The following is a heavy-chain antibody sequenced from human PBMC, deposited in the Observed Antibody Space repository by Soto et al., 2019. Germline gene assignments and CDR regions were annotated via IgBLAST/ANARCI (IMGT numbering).Heavy chain of an antibody. V-gene: IGHV3-30*18. CDR2: ISYDGSNK. J-gene: IGHJ6*02. CDR1: GFTFSSYG. CDR3: AKKWSSWSRAPYDGMDV. D-gene: IGHD6-13*01. Sequence: QVQLVEFGGGVVQPGRSLRLSCAASGFTFSSYGMHWVRQAPGKGLEWVAVISYDGSNKYYADSVKGRFTISRDNSKNTLYLQMNSLRAEDTAVYYCAKKWSSWSRAPYDGMDVWGQGTTVTVSS.